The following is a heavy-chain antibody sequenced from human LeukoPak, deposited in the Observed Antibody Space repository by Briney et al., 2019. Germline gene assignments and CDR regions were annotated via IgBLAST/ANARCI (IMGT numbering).Heavy chain of an antibody. V-gene: IGHV1-2*02. CDR3: ARVYGDYGIYYYYYYMDV. J-gene: IGHJ6*03. CDR2: INPNNGGT. D-gene: IGHD4-17*01. CDR1: GYTFTGYY. Sequence: ASVKVSCKASGYTFTGYYMHWARQAPGQGLEWMGWINPNNGGTNYAQKFQGRVTMTRDTSISTAYMELSRLRSDDTAVYYRARVYGDYGIYYYYYYMDVWGKGTTVTVSS.